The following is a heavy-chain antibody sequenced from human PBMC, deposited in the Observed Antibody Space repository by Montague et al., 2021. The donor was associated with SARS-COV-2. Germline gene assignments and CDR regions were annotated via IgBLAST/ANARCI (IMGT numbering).Heavy chain of an antibody. CDR1: GTSFSGSY. V-gene: IGHV4-34*01. CDR2: IYLGGST. J-gene: IGHJ6*03. Sequence: SETLSLTCAVHGTSFSGSYLRWIRQPSGKGLEWIAEIYLGGSTMYNPFLRTRLTISADTSKHLFSLKRTTVAAADTAVYYCARLRDGVVPSPILGVGPYYYKSFMGVWGRGTTV. D-gene: IGHD3-10*01. CDR3: ARLRDGVVPSPILGVGPYYYKSFMGV.